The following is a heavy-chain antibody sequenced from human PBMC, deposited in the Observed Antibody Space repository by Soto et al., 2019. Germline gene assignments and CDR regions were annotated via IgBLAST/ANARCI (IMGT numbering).Heavy chain of an antibody. J-gene: IGHJ6*02. V-gene: IGHV3-30*18. CDR1: GFTFSSYG. CDR2: ISYDGSNK. Sequence: GGSLRLSCAASGFTFSSYGMHWVRQAPGKGLEWVAVISYDGSNKYYADSVKGRFTISRDNSKNTLYLQMNSLRAEDTAVYYCAKSRLSGGSVLPYGMDVWGQGTTVTVSS. CDR3: AKSRLSGGSVLPYGMDV. D-gene: IGHD2-15*01.